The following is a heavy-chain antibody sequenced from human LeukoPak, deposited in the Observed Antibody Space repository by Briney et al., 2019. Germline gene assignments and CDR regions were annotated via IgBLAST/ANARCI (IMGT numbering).Heavy chain of an antibody. CDR3: ARDGASSGYYGYPHFDY. V-gene: IGHV3-48*04. D-gene: IGHD3-22*01. J-gene: IGHJ4*02. Sequence: PGGSLRLSCAASGFTFSSYSMNWVRQAPGKGLEWVSYISSSSSTIYYADSVKGRFTISRDNAKNSLYLQMNSLRAEDTAVYYCARDGASSGYYGYPHFDYWGQGTLVTVSS. CDR1: GFTFSSYS. CDR2: ISSSSSTI.